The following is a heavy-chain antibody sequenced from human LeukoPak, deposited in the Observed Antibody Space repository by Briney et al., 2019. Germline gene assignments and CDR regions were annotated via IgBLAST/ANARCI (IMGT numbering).Heavy chain of an antibody. Sequence: PSETLSLTCTVSGGSISSSSYYWGWIRQPPGKGLEWIGSIYYSGSTYYNPSLKSRVTISVDTSKNQFSLKLSSVTAADTAVYYCARHVRYFDSFDYWGQGTLVTVSS. J-gene: IGHJ4*02. CDR1: GGSISSSSYY. V-gene: IGHV4-39*07. CDR2: IYYSGST. D-gene: IGHD1-14*01. CDR3: ARHVRYFDSFDY.